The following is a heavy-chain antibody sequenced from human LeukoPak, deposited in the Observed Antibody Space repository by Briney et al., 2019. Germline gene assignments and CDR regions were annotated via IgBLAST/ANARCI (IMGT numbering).Heavy chain of an antibody. CDR3: ARVDVWGSSTSDYFDY. CDR2: FYYSGST. J-gene: IGHJ4*02. D-gene: IGHD3-16*01. CDR1: GGFISSGSYY. Sequence: SETLSLTCTVSGGFISSGSYYWGWIRQPPGKGLEWIGSFYYSGSTYYNPSLKSRVTISVDTSKNQFSLKLSSVTAADTAVYYCARVDVWGSSTSDYFDYWGQGTLVTVSS. V-gene: IGHV4-39*07.